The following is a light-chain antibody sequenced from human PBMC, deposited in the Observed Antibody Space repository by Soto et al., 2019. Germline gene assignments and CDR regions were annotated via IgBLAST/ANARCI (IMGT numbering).Light chain of an antibody. Sequence: SVLTQPASVSGSPGQSITISCXXXSXDVGGYNYVSWYQQHPGKAPKLMIYDVSNRPSGVSNRFSGSQPVNTASLTISGLQAEDEADYYCSSYTSSSTLLVFGTGTKVTVL. J-gene: IGLJ1*01. CDR1: SXDVGGYNY. CDR3: SSYTSSSTLLV. CDR2: DVS. V-gene: IGLV2-14*01.